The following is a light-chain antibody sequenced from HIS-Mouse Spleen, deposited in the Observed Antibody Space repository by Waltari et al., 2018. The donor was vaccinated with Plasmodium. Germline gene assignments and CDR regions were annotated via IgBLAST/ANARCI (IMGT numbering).Light chain of an antibody. Sequence: SYELTQPPSVSVSPGQTARITCSGDALPTKYAYWYQQKSGQAPVLVIYEDSKRPSGIPERFSCSISCTMATLTISGAQVEDEADYYCYSTDSSANHRVFGGGTKLTVL. CDR2: EDS. CDR1: ALPTKY. V-gene: IGLV3-10*01. CDR3: YSTDSSANHRV. J-gene: IGLJ3*02.